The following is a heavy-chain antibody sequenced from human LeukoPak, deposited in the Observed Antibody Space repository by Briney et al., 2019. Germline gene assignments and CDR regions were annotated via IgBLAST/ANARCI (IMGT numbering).Heavy chain of an antibody. D-gene: IGHD2/OR15-2a*01. J-gene: IGHJ4*02. Sequence: SETLSLTCTVSGGSIGSSSYYWDWIRQPPGKGLEWIGYIYYSGSTYNNPSLKSRVTISVDTSKNQFSLKLNSVTAADTAVYYCARRAVGGSMDYWGQGTLVTVSS. CDR3: ARRAVGGSMDY. CDR1: GGSIGSSSYY. V-gene: IGHV4-39*01. CDR2: IYYSGST.